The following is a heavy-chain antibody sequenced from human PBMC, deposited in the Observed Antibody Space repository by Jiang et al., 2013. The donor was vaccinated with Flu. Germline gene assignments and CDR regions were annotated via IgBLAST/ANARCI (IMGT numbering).Heavy chain of an antibody. CDR3: ARRSTNWPHYYFEL. CDR2: IFPIDSDT. V-gene: IGHV5-51*01. CDR1: GYTFARYW. D-gene: IGHD7-27*01. Sequence: GAEVKKPGESLKISCQASGYTFARYWIGWVRQMPGKGLEWMGIIFPIDSDTKCSPSFQGQVTISVDKSINTAYLQWSSLKTSDTAIYYCARRSTNWPHYYFELWGRGTLVTVSS. J-gene: IGHJ2*01.